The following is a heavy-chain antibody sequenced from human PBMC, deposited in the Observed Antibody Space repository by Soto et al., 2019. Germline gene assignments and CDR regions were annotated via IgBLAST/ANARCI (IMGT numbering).Heavy chain of an antibody. CDR1: GYTFTSYG. Sequence: QVQLVQSGAEVKKPGASVKVSCKASGYTFTSYGTSWVRQAPGQGLEWMGWISAYNGNTNYAQKLQGRVTMTTDTSTSTAYMELRSLRSDDTAVYYCARDRGGMAARTSYYYYGMDVWGQGTTVTVSS. CDR2: ISAYNGNT. J-gene: IGHJ6*02. CDR3: ARDRGGMAARTSYYYYGMDV. D-gene: IGHD6-6*01. V-gene: IGHV1-18*01.